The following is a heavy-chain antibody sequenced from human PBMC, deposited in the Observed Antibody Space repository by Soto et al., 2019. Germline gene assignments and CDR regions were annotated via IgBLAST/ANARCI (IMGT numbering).Heavy chain of an antibody. J-gene: IGHJ4*02. Sequence: QVQLEESGGGVVQPGRSLRLSCAASGFTFSDYSLHWVRQATAKGLEWVAVLSYAGSNKYHAASVKGRFNISSDNYKNTMDLEMNSLTAEDTAVYDGSSLTVVSSTPEFDHWCEGTLVTVSS. D-gene: IGHD2-2*01. CDR2: LSYAGSNK. CDR3: SSLTVVSSTPEFDH. V-gene: IGHV3-30-3*01. CDR1: GFTFSDYS.